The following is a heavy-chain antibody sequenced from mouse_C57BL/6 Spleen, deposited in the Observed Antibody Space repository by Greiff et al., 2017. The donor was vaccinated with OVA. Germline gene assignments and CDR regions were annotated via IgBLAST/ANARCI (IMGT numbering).Heavy chain of an antibody. CDR1: GYTFTSYW. CDR3: ARSTVVADWYFDV. V-gene: IGHV1-50*01. CDR2: IDPSDSYT. D-gene: IGHD1-1*01. J-gene: IGHJ1*03. Sequence: QVQLKQPGAELVKPGASVKLSCKASGYTFTSYWMQWVTQRPGQGLEWIGEIDPSDSYTNYHQKFKGKATLTVDTSSSTAYMQLSSLTSEDSAVYYCARSTVVADWYFDVWGTGTTVTVSS.